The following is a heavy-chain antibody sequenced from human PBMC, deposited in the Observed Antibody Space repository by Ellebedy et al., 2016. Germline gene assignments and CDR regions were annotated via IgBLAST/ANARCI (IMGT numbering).Heavy chain of an antibody. J-gene: IGHJ4*02. CDR1: GGTFSSYA. V-gene: IGHV1-46*01. CDR3: ARDFDWLSHFDY. D-gene: IGHD3-9*01. CDR2: INPSGGST. Sequence: ASVKVSCKASGGTFSSYAISWVRQAPGQGLEWMGIINPSGGSTSYAQKFQGRVTITRDTSASTAYMELSSLRSEDTAVYYCARDFDWLSHFDYWGQGTLVTVSS.